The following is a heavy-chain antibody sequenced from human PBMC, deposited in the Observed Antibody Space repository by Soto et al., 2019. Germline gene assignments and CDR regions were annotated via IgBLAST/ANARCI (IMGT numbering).Heavy chain of an antibody. V-gene: IGHV1-18*01. CDR1: GYTFNTYG. D-gene: IGHD5-12*01. J-gene: IGHJ4*02. CDR2: INPYNGDT. Sequence: QVQLVQSGAEVKKPGASVKVSCKSSGYTFNTYGIIWVRQAPGQGLEWMGWINPYNGDTFYTQKFQDRDTMTTDTSTSTTYMELRSLRHDDTAVYYCARDGVSHGYNYYWGQGTLVTVSS. CDR3: ARDGVSHGYNYY.